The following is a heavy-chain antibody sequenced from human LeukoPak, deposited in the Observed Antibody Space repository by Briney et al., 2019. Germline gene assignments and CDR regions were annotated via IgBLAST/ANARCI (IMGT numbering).Heavy chain of an antibody. CDR2: ISYDGSNK. CDR3: ARQKMATIV. CDR1: GFTFSSYG. V-gene: IGHV3-30*03. J-gene: IGHJ4*02. Sequence: GGSLRLSCAASGFTFSSYGMHWVRQAPGKGLEWVAVISYDGSNKYYADSVKGRFTISRDNSKNTLYLQMNSLRAEDTAVYYCARQKMATIVWGQGTLVTVSS. D-gene: IGHD5-24*01.